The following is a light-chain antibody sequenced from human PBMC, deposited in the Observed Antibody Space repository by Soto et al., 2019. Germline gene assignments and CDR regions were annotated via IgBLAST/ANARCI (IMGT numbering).Light chain of an antibody. CDR3: QQSYSNPTWT. CDR2: GAS. CDR1: QFINFY. J-gene: IGKJ1*01. V-gene: IGKV1-39*01. Sequence: DIQVTQSPASLAASVGDRVSLTCRASQFINFYLNWYQQKPGKAPKLLIFGASSLQSGVPSRFSGSGSGTDFTLTVSSLQPEDFATYYCQQSYSNPTWTFGQGTKVDIK.